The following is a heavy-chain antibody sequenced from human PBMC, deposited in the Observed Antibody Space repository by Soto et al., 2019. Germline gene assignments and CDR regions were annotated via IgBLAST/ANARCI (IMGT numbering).Heavy chain of an antibody. CDR2: ISGNGDST. J-gene: IGHJ4*02. Sequence: GGSLRLSCAASGFTFSNYAMTWVRQAPGRGLEWVSVISGNGDSTFYADSVKGRFTISRGNSKNTLSLQMNSLRAEDTAVYYCAKVLKQWLGPFDYWGQGTLVTVSS. V-gene: IGHV3-23*01. CDR1: GFTFSNYA. CDR3: AKVLKQWLGPFDY. D-gene: IGHD6-19*01.